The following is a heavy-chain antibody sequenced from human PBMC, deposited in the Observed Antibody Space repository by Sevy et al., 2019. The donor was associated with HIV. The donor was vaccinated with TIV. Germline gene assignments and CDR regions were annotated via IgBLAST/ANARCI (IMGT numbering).Heavy chain of an antibody. CDR3: ARGMWETTGYYYGMDV. CDR2: IKQDGSEK. J-gene: IGHJ6*02. V-gene: IGHV3-7*03. CDR1: GFTFSSYW. Sequence: GGSLRLSCAASGFTFSSYWMSWVRQAPGKGLEWVANIKQDGSEKYYVDSVKGRFTISRDNAKNSLYLQRNSLRAEDTAVYYGARGMWETTGYYYGMDVWCQGTTVTVSS. D-gene: IGHD1-26*01.